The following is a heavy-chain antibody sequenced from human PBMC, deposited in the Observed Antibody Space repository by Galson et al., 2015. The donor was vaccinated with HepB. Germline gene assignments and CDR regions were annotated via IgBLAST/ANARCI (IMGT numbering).Heavy chain of an antibody. J-gene: IGHJ5*02. Sequence: SLRLSCAASGFTFSTTVMHCVRQAPGKGLEWVAVISCDGNTQYHADSVKGRFTLSRDNSKNTLSLQMNSLKPEDTAIYYCAKDYSSGWDLGHWGQGTLSPSPQ. V-gene: IGHV3-30*18. CDR1: GFTFSTTV. D-gene: IGHD6-19*01. CDR3: AKDYSSGWDLGH. CDR2: ISCDGNTQ.